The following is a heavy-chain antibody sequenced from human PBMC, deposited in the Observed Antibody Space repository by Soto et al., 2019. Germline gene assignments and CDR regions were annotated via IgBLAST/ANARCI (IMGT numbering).Heavy chain of an antibody. CDR1: GYSFTSYW. V-gene: IGHV5-51*03. D-gene: IGHD2-15*01. CDR3: ARTIYCSGGSCYPRYYYYMDV. CDR2: IYPGDSDT. J-gene: IGHJ6*03. Sequence: EVQLVQSGAEVKKPGESLKISCKGSGYSFTSYWIGWVRQMPGKGLEWMGIIYPGDSDTRYSPSFQGQVTISADKSISTAYLQWSSLKASDTAMYYCARTIYCSGGSCYPRYYYYMDVWGKGTTVTVSS.